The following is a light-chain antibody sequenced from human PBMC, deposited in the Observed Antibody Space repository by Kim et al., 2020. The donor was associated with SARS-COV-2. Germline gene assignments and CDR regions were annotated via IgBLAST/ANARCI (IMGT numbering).Light chain of an antibody. CDR1: RSNIGSNY. Sequence: QSVLTQPPSASGTPGQRVTISCSGSRSNIGSNYVYWYQHLPGTAPKLLIYRNEQRPSGVPDRFSGSKSGTSASLAISGLRSEDEADYYCVVWDDSLTGVQFGGGTQLTVL. J-gene: IGLJ2*01. CDR3: VVWDDSLTGVQ. V-gene: IGLV1-47*01. CDR2: RNE.